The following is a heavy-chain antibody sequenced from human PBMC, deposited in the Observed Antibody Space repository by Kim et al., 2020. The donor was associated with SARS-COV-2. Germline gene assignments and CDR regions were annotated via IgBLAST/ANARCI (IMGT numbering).Heavy chain of an antibody. CDR3: AGQTLRYFDWLLGVYFDY. J-gene: IGHJ4*02. Sequence: ASVKVSCKASGYTFTSYGISWVRQAPGQGLEWMGWISAYNGNTNYAQKLQGRVTMTTDTSTSTAYMELRSLRSDDTAVYYCAGQTLRYFDWLLGVYFDYGGQGTLVPVSS. CDR1: GYTFTSYG. V-gene: IGHV1-18*01. CDR2: ISAYNGNT. D-gene: IGHD3-9*01.